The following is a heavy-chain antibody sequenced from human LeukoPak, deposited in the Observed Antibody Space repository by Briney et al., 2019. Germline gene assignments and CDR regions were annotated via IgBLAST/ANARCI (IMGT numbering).Heavy chain of an antibody. Sequence: PSETLSLTCAVYGGSFSGYYWSWIRQPPGKGLEWIGEINHSGSTNYNPSLKSRVTISVDTSKNQFSLKLSSVTAADAAVYYCARPKLYYYDSSGYLYWGQGTLVTVSS. J-gene: IGHJ4*02. CDR1: GGSFSGYY. V-gene: IGHV4-34*01. CDR2: INHSGST. CDR3: ARPKLYYYDSSGYLY. D-gene: IGHD3-22*01.